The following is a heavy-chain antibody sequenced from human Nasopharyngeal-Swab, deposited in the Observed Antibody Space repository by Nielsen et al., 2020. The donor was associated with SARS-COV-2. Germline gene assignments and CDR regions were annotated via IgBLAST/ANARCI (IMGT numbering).Heavy chain of an antibody. CDR2: ISSSSYI. Sequence: GESPKISCAASGFTFSSYSMNWVRQAPGKGLEWVSSISSSSYIYYADSVKGRFTISRDNAKNSLYLQMNSLRAEDTAVYYCARSQGERRAGAFDIWGQGTMVTFSS. D-gene: IGHD1-1*01. CDR1: GFTFSSYS. J-gene: IGHJ3*02. CDR3: ARSQGERRAGAFDI. V-gene: IGHV3-21*01.